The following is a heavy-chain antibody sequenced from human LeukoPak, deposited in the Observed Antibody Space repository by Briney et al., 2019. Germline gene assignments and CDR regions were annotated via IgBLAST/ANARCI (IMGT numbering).Heavy chain of an antibody. Sequence: GGSLKISCQGSGSRFTSYWIGWVRQMHGKGLEWMGIIYPGDSDTRYSPSFQGQVTISADKSISTAYLQWSSLKAPDTAMYYCAGRILDDRRDAFHIWGQGTMVTVSS. CDR1: GSRFTSYW. V-gene: IGHV5-51*01. CDR3: AGRILDDRRDAFHI. CDR2: IYPGDSDT. J-gene: IGHJ3*02. D-gene: IGHD1-1*01.